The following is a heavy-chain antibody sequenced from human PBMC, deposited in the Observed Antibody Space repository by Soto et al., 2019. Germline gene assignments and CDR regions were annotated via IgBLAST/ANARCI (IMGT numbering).Heavy chain of an antibody. CDR1: GFTVSSNY. CDR2: IYSGGST. D-gene: IGHD6-19*01. CDR3: ARYMSSGFYGMDV. J-gene: IGHJ6*02. Sequence: LRLSCAASGFTVSSNYMSWVRQAPGKGLEWVSVIYSGGSTYYADSVKGRFTISRDNSKNTLYLQMNSLRAEDTAVYYCARYMSSGFYGMDVWGQGTTVTVSS. V-gene: IGHV3-53*01.